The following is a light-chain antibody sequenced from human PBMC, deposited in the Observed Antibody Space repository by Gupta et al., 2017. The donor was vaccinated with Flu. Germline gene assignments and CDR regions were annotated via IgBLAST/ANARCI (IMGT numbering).Light chain of an antibody. J-gene: IGKJ3*01. CDR3: QQRSNWPPFT. Sequence: EIVLTQSPATLSFFPGERATLSCRASPSISNYLVWYQQKPGQAPRLLIYYASNRATGIPARFSGSGSGTDFTLTISSLEPEDFAVYYCQQRSNWPPFTFGHGTKVDIK. CDR1: PSISNY. V-gene: IGKV3-11*01. CDR2: YAS.